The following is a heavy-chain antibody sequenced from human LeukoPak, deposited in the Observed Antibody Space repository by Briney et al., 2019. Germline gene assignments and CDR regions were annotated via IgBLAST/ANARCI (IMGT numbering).Heavy chain of an antibody. D-gene: IGHD5-18*01. V-gene: IGHV4-59*01. Sequence: PSETLSLTCTVSGGSISSYYWSWIRQPPGKGLEWIGYIYYSGSTNYNPSLKSRVTISVDTSKNQFSLKLSSVTAAGTAVYYCARTRGYSYGYDFDYWGQGTLVTVSS. CDR3: ARTRGYSYGYDFDY. CDR2: IYYSGST. CDR1: GGSISSYY. J-gene: IGHJ4*02.